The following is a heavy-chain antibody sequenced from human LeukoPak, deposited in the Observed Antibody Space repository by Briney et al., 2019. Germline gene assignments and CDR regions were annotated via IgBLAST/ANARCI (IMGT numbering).Heavy chain of an antibody. V-gene: IGHV4-39*07. Sequence: PSETLSLTCSVSGDSIMSSGSYWGWIRQPPGKALEWIGSVSSSGGTHYSPSLKNRLSISMDASQNQFSLRLSSVTVADTAVYYCAKYIGGSMFEHWGQGALVTVSS. CDR1: GDSIMSSGSY. CDR2: VSSSGGT. J-gene: IGHJ4*02. CDR3: AKYIGGSMFEH. D-gene: IGHD3-10*01.